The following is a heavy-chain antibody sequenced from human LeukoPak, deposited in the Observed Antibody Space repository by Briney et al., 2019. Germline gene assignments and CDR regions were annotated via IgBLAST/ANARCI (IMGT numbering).Heavy chain of an antibody. D-gene: IGHD3-3*01. CDR2: INHSGST. CDR3: ARAWNGGLDY. Sequence: SETLSLTCAVYGGSFSGYYWSWIRQPPGKGLEWIGEINHSGSTNYNPSLKSRVTISVDTSKNQFSLKLSSVTAADTAVYYCARAWNGGLDYWGQGTLVTVSS. V-gene: IGHV4-34*01. J-gene: IGHJ4*02. CDR1: GGSFSGYY.